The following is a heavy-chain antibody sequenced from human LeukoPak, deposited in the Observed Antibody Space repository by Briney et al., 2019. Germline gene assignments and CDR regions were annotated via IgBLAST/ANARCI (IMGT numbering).Heavy chain of an antibody. CDR1: GFTFSSYA. V-gene: IGHV3-30-3*02. D-gene: IGHD2-2*01. J-gene: IGHJ4*02. CDR2: ISSDGNNN. CDR3: AKTGVCSTTNCYQAFDS. Sequence: GGSLRLSCAASGFTFSSYAMYWVRQAPGKGLEWVTVISSDGNNNYYAGSVKGRFTISRDNSKNTLFLQMNSLRPEDTAVYYCAKTGVCSTTNCYQAFDSWGQGTLVIVSS.